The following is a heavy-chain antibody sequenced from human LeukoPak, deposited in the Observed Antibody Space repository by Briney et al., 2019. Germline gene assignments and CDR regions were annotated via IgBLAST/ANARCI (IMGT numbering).Heavy chain of an antibody. J-gene: IGHJ4*02. Sequence: SSETLSLTCTVPRDPISSSSYYWGWFRQPPGKGLEWIGSIYYSGSTYYNPSLKSRVTISVDTSKNQFSLQLSSVTAADTAVYYCARLSHGRSRFDYWGQGTLVTVSS. CDR1: RDPISSSSYY. CDR3: ARLSHGRSRFDY. CDR2: IYYSGST. V-gene: IGHV4-39*01. D-gene: IGHD1-26*01.